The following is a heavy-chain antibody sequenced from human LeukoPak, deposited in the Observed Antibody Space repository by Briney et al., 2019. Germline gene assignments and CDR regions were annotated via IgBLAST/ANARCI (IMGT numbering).Heavy chain of an antibody. CDR3: ARAIRSGYYYGSGSYYFDY. D-gene: IGHD3-10*01. CDR1: GGTFSSYA. J-gene: IGHJ4*02. CDR2: IIPIFGTA. V-gene: IGHV1-69*13. Sequence: SVKVSCKASGGTFSSYAISWVRQAPGQGREWMGGIIPIFGTANYAQKFQGRVTITADESTSTAYMELSSLRSEDTAVYYCARAIRSGYYYGSGSYYFDYWGQGTLVTVSS.